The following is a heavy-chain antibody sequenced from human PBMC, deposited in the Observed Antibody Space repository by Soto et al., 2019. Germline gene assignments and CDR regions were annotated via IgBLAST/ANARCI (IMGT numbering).Heavy chain of an antibody. V-gene: IGHV4-59*12. D-gene: IGHD1-26*01. Sequence: SATLSLTCSVANGSSSGFCWTWIRQPPGKILEWIGYIHYSGRTDYNPSLTSRATMSVDTSKNQFSLNLKSITAADTAVYYCVRGGVGIGNHFDSWGRGTLVTVSS. CDR3: VRGGVGIGNHFDS. CDR1: NGSSSGFC. J-gene: IGHJ4*02. CDR2: IHYSGRT.